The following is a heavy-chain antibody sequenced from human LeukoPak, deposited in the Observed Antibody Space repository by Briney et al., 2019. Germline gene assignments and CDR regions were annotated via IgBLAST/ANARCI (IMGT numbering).Heavy chain of an antibody. D-gene: IGHD3-3*01. V-gene: IGHV1-2*02. J-gene: IGHJ3*01. CDR3: ARVSVTLFGAVIILNAFDV. CDR2: INPNSGGT. CDR1: GYTFTGYY. Sequence: ASVKVSCKASGYTFTGYYMHWVRQAPGQGLEWMGWINPNSGGTNYAQKFQGRVTMTRDMSISTAYMELSRLRSDDTAVYYCARVSVTLFGAVIILNAFDVWGQGTMVTVSS.